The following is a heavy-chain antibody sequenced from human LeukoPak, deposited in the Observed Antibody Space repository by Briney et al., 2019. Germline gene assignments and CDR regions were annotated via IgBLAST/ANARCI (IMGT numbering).Heavy chain of an antibody. V-gene: IGHV4-39*01. Sequence: SETLSLTCTVSGGSISSSSYYWGWIRQPPGKGLEWIGSIYYSGSTYYNPSLKSRVTISVDTSKNQFSLKLSSVTAADTAVYYCARQNRRYCSGGSCYASRFDPWGQGTLVTVSS. D-gene: IGHD2-15*01. CDR2: IYYSGST. CDR1: GGSISSSSYY. J-gene: IGHJ5*02. CDR3: ARQNRRYCSGGSCYASRFDP.